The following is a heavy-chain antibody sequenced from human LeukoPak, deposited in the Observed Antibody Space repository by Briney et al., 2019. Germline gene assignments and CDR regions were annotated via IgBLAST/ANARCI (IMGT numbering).Heavy chain of an antibody. V-gene: IGHV4-30-4*01. CDR1: GGSISSGDYY. CDR2: IYYSGST. D-gene: IGHD5-12*01. CDR3: ARFERGYSGSEGIDY. Sequence: SETLSLTCTVSGGSISSGDYYWSWIRQPPGKGLEWIGYIYYSGSTYYNPSLKSRVTISVDTSKNQFALKLSSVTAADTAVYYCARFERGYSGSEGIDYGGEGTLVIVSS. J-gene: IGHJ4*02.